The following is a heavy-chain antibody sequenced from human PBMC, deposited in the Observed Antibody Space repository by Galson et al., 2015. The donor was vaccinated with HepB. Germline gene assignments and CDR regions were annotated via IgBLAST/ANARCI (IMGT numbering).Heavy chain of an antibody. J-gene: IGHJ2*01. Sequence: ETLSLTCTVSGGSISSSSYYWGWIRQPPGKGLEWIGSIYYSGSTYYNPSLKSRVTISVDTSKNQFSLKLSSVTAADTAVYYCARHDGDYHWYFDLWGRGTLVTVSS. D-gene: IGHD4-17*01. CDR1: GGSISSSSYY. V-gene: IGHV4-39*01. CDR2: IYYSGST. CDR3: ARHDGDYHWYFDL.